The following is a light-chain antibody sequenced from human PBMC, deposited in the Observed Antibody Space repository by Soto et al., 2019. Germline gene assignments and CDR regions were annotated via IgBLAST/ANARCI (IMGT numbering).Light chain of an antibody. V-gene: IGKV3-15*01. Sequence: EVVMTQSPATLSVSPGERATLSCRASHSVSNNLAWYQHKPGQAPRLLIYGAPTRAAGIPARFSGSGSGTEFTLTISSLQSEDFAIFYCQQYNYWPETFGPGTKVDIK. CDR3: QQYNYWPET. J-gene: IGKJ3*01. CDR2: GAP. CDR1: HSVSNN.